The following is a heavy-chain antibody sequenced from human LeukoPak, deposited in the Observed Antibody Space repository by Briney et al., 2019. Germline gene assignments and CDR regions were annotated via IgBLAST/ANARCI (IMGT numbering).Heavy chain of an antibody. CDR3: VRDRGVEYSCDNLFDP. V-gene: IGHV3-48*03. Sequence: GGSLRLSCAASGFTFSTYEMNWVRQAPGKGLEWLSYITGDGTTTQYAESVRDRFTISRDNDKNSLYLQMNSLRADDTAVYYCVRDRGVEYSCDNLFDPWGQGTLVTVSS. D-gene: IGHD3-10*01. CDR1: GFTFSTYE. J-gene: IGHJ5*01. CDR2: ITGDGTTT.